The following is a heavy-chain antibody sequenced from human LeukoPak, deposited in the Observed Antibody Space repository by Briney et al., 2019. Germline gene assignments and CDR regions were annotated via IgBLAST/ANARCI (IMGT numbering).Heavy chain of an antibody. D-gene: IGHD1-26*01. CDR1: GFTFSSYG. CDR3: AKILGSYWTPGYDY. V-gene: IGHV3-23*01. Sequence: GGSLRLSCAASGFTFSSYGMSWVRQAPGKGLEWVPTISGSGGSTYYADSVKGRFTISRDNSKNTLYLQMNSLRAEDTAVYYCAKILGSYWTPGYDYWGQGTLVTVSS. J-gene: IGHJ4*02. CDR2: ISGSGGST.